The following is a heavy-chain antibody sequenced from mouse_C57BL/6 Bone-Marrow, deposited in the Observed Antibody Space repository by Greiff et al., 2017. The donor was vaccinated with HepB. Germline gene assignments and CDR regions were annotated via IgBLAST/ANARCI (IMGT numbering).Heavy chain of an antibody. D-gene: IGHD1-1*01. Sequence: QVHVKQSGPELVKPGASVKISCKASGYAFSSSWMNWVKQRPGKGLEWIGRIYPGDGDTNYNGKFKGKATLTADKSSSTAYMQLSSLTSEDSAVYFCAKLLRSFDYWGQGTTLTVSS. CDR3: AKLLRSFDY. J-gene: IGHJ2*01. CDR2: IYPGDGDT. V-gene: IGHV1-82*01. CDR1: GYAFSSSW.